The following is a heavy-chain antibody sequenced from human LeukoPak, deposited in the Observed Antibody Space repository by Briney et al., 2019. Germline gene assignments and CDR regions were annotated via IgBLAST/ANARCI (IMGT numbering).Heavy chain of an antibody. CDR1: GFTFSSYW. V-gene: IGHV3-74*01. CDR2: INSDGSST. D-gene: IGHD3-3*01. Sequence: PGGSLRLSCAASGFTFSSYWMHWVRQAPGKGLVWVSRINSDGSSTSYADSVKGRFTISRDNAKNSLYLQMNSLRAEDTAIYYCARVSITIFGVIRYYMDVWGKGTTVTVSS. CDR3: ARVSITIFGVIRYYMDV. J-gene: IGHJ6*03.